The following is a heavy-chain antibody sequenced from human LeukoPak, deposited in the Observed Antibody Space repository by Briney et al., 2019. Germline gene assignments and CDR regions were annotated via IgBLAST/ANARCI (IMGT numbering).Heavy chain of an antibody. Sequence: ASETLSLTCTVSGGSISTYYWSWIRQPPGKGLEYIGYIYYTGSTNYNPSLKSRVTISVDTSKNQFSLKLSSVTAADTAVYYCAKTYYDILTGYGGPYYMDVWGKGTTVTVSS. CDR3: AKTYYDILTGYGGPYYMDV. J-gene: IGHJ6*03. V-gene: IGHV4-59*01. CDR1: GGSISTYY. CDR2: IYYTGST. D-gene: IGHD3-9*01.